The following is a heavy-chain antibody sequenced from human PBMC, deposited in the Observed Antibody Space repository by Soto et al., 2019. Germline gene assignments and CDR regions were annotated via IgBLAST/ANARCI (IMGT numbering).Heavy chain of an antibody. J-gene: IGHJ6*02. V-gene: IGHV3-21*01. CDR1: GFTFSSYS. CDR2: ISSSSSYI. D-gene: IGHD2-2*02. Sequence: GGSLRLSCAASGFTFSSYSMNWVRQAPGKXLEWVSSISSSSSYIYYADSVKGRFTISRDNAKNSLYLQMNSLRAEDTAVYYCARVYCSSTSCYTYGMDVWGQGTTVTVSS. CDR3: ARVYCSSTSCYTYGMDV.